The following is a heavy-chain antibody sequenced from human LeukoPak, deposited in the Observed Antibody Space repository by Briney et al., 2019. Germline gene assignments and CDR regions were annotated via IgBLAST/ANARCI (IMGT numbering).Heavy chain of an antibody. CDR3: AKYHIVERSFDY. CDR1: GFTLSSYW. J-gene: IGHJ4*02. V-gene: IGHV3-74*01. Sequence: PGGSLRLSCAASGFTLSSYWMHWVRHARGKGLVWVSRINSDGSSTSYADSVKGRFTISRDNAKTTLYLQMNSLRAEATAVYYCAKYHIVERSFDYWGQGTLVTVSS. D-gene: IGHD2-21*01. CDR2: INSDGSST.